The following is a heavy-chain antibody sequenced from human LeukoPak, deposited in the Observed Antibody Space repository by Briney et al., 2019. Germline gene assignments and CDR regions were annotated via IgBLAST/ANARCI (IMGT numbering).Heavy chain of an antibody. CDR1: GYTFRYYW. Sequence: GESLKISCTGSGYTFRYYWIGWVRQMPGKGLEWMGIIYPDDSGTKYSPSFQGQVTISADKSINTAYLQWSSLKASDTAMYYCARREYCSSTSCQSGAFDIWGQGTMVTVSS. V-gene: IGHV5-51*01. D-gene: IGHD2-2*01. CDR3: ARREYCSSTSCQSGAFDI. J-gene: IGHJ3*02. CDR2: IYPDDSGT.